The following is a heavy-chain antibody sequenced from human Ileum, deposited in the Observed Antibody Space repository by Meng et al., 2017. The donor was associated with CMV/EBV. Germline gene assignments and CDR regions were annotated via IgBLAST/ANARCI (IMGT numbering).Heavy chain of an antibody. CDR2: IYYSGST. CDR3: ARVPRGGDGDKSFGY. Sequence: QLRRGHLGPGVVKPSEPPCPPSTVSGDSSNTPSNYGGWVRQPPGKGMEWIANIYYSGSTSSNPSLKRRVTISIDTSKNRFSLNLDSVTAADTAVYYCARVPRGGDGDKSFGYWGRGTLVTVSS. CDR1: GDSSNTPSNY. J-gene: IGHJ4*02. V-gene: IGHV4-39*01. D-gene: IGHD4-23*01.